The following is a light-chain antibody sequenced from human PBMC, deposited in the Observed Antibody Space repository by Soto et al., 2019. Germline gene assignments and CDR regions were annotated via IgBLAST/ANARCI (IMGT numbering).Light chain of an antibody. J-gene: IGKJ2*01. V-gene: IGKV1-9*01. CDR3: QQRNSYPRT. Sequence: DIQLTQSPSFLSASVGDRVTITCRASQGINIFLAWFQQKPGKAPNLLISAASTLQSGVPSRFSGSGSETEFTLTITSPQPEDSATYYCQQRNSYPRTFGQGTKVEI. CDR2: AAS. CDR1: QGINIF.